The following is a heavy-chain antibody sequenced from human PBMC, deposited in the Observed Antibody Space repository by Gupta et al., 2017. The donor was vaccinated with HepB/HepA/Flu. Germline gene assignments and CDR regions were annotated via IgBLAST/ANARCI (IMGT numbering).Heavy chain of an antibody. Sequence: QVQLQESVPGLVTPSQTLSLTCAVSGGSISSGGYYWSWIRQHPGKGLEWIGYIYYSGSTYYNPSLKSRVTISVDTSKNQLCLKMSSVSAADTAVYYCARGLMVGRSRGGSVDYWGQGNLVTGSS. CDR3: ARGLMVGRSRGGSVDY. V-gene: IGHV4-31*11. CDR2: IYYSGST. CDR1: GGSISSGGYY. D-gene: IGHD3-10*01. J-gene: IGHJ4*02.